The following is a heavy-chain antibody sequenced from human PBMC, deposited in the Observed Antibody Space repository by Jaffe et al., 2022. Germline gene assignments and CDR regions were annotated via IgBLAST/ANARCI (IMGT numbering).Heavy chain of an antibody. CDR1: GFTFSRYT. V-gene: IGHV3-23*01. Sequence: EVQLLESGGGLVQPGGSLRLSCAASGFTFSRYTMSWVRQAPGKGLERVSGITGSGGDKYYADSVKGRFTISRDNSKSTLYLQMNSLSAEDTAVYYCAKGGTAEPLDYWGQGTLVTVSS. CDR3: AKGGTAEPLDY. J-gene: IGHJ4*02. D-gene: IGHD6-13*01. CDR2: ITGSGGDK.